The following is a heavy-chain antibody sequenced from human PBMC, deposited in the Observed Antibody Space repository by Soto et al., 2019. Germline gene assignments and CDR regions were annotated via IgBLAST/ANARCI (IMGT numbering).Heavy chain of an antibody. Sequence: EVQLLESGGGLVQPGGSLRLSCAASGFTFSHYAMSWVRQAPGKGLQWVSTIFGSGAPTHYADSVKGRFGISRDNSNNMFFLEINSLKDEDTAVYYCTREASSWGFAFDLWGQGTRVAVSS. CDR3: TREASSWGFAFDL. D-gene: IGHD3-16*01. V-gene: IGHV3-23*01. J-gene: IGHJ3*01. CDR1: GFTFSHYA. CDR2: IFGSGAPT.